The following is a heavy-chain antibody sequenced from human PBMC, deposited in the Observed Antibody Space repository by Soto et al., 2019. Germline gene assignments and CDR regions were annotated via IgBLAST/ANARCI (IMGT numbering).Heavy chain of an antibody. J-gene: IGHJ4*02. CDR1: GVSISTSSYF. V-gene: IGHV4-39*01. CDR3: VSQRTSVLTQAYFDY. D-gene: IGHD2-8*01. CDR2: VYYSGTT. Sequence: SDTLSLTCTVSGVSISTSSYFWGWVRQPPGKGLEWIGSVYYSGTTYYNPSLKSRVTISVDTSKNQFSLKLTSVTASDTAVYFCVSQRTSVLTQAYFDYWGPGALVTVSS.